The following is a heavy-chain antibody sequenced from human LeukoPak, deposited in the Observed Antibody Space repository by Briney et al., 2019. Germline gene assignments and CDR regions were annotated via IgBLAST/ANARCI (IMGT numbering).Heavy chain of an antibody. J-gene: IGHJ5*02. V-gene: IGHV4-38-2*01. CDR3: ARQSTYDFWSGYYRGDPNWFDP. Sequence: SETLSLTCAVSDYSISSGYYWGWIRQPPGKGLEWIGSIYHSGSTYYNPSLKSRVTISVDTSKNQFSLKLSSVTAADTAVYYCARQSTYDFWSGYYRGDPNWFDPWGQGTLVAVSS. CDR2: IYHSGST. CDR1: DYSISSGYY. D-gene: IGHD3-3*01.